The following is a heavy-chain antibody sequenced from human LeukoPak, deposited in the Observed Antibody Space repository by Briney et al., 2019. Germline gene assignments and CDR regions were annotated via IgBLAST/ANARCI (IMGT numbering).Heavy chain of an antibody. CDR2: ISYDGSNK. Sequence: PGGSLRLSCAASGFTFSSYGMHWVRQAPGKGLEWVAVISYDGSNKYYADSVKGRFTISRDNSKNTLYLQMNSLRAEDTAVYYCAKDQGLRRAEYFQHWGQGTLVTVSS. J-gene: IGHJ1*01. D-gene: IGHD6-19*01. CDR1: GFTFSSYG. CDR3: AKDQGLRRAEYFQH. V-gene: IGHV3-30*18.